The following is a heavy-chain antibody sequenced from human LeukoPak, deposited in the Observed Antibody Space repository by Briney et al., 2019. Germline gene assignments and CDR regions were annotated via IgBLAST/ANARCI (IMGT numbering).Heavy chain of an antibody. D-gene: IGHD7-27*01. Sequence: PSETLSLTCRVSGASISGYYWSWIRQPPGKGLEWIGYMYYSGGTTYNPSLKSRVSISLDTSKKHFSLKLSSVTAADTAVYYCAGTGLFFDYWSQGTLVTVSS. CDR3: AGTGLFFDY. CDR2: MYYSGGT. J-gene: IGHJ4*02. V-gene: IGHV4-59*01. CDR1: GASISGYY.